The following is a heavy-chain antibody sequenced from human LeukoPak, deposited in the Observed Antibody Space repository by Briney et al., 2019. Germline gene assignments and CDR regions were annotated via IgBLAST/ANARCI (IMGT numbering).Heavy chain of an antibody. CDR3: ARDASGGYYYDSSGYFDP. Sequence: SETLSLTCTVSGGSISSYYWSWIRQPPGKGLEWIGYIYYSGSTNYNPSLKSRVTISVDTSKNQFSLKLSSVTAADTAVYYCARDASGGYYYDSSGYFDPWGQGTLVTVSS. CDR2: IYYSGST. CDR1: GGSISSYY. V-gene: IGHV4-59*01. J-gene: IGHJ5*02. D-gene: IGHD3-22*01.